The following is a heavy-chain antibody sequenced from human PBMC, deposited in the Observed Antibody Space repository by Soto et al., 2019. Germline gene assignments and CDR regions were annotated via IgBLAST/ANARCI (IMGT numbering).Heavy chain of an antibody. V-gene: IGHV1-2*02. Sequence: QVQLVQSGAEVKKPGASVKVSCKASGYTFTGYYMHWVRQAPGQGLEWMGWINPNSGGTNYAQKFQGRVTMTRDTSISTAYMELSRLRSDDTAVYYCARTIWDYDSSGYLDYWGQGTLVTVSS. CDR2: INPNSGGT. J-gene: IGHJ4*02. CDR1: GYTFTGYY. CDR3: ARTIWDYDSSGYLDY. D-gene: IGHD3-22*01.